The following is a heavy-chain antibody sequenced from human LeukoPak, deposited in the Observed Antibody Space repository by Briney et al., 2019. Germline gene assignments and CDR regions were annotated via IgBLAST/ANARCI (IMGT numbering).Heavy chain of an antibody. CDR3: ARHASFFYSSPYAD. CDR2: IYYTGNT. D-gene: IGHD3-22*01. V-gene: IGHV4-59*08. J-gene: IGHJ4*02. CDR1: PLSVTNYY. Sequence: SETLSLTCAVSPLSVTNYYWSWIRQPPGKGLEWIGYIYYTGNTNYNPSLKSRVTLSLDTSKNQFSLRLNSVTATDTAVYYCARHASFFYSSPYADWGQGTLVTVSS.